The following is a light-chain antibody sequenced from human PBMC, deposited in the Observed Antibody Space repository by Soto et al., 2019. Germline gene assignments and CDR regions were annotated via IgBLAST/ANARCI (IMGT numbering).Light chain of an antibody. V-gene: IGKV3-11*01. Sequence: EIVLTQSPATLSLSPGERATLSCRASQSVNSYLAWYQQKHGQAPRLLIYDASNRATGIPARFSGSGSGTDFTLTVSSLEPEDFAVYYCQQHSNWLSLTFGGGTKVEIK. CDR2: DAS. CDR1: QSVNSY. J-gene: IGKJ4*01. CDR3: QQHSNWLSLT.